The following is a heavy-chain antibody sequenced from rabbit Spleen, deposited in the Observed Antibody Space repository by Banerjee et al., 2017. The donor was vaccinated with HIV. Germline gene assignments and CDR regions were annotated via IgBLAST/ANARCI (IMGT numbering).Heavy chain of an antibody. V-gene: IGHV1S40*01. J-gene: IGHJ6*01. CDR2: AYAGSSGST. CDR1: GFSFNSGYD. Sequence: QSLEESGGGLVKPGASLTLTCKASGFSFNSGYDMCWVRQAPGKGLEWVACAYAGSSGSTYSATWAKGRFTISKTSSTTVTPQMTSLTAADTATYFCARDSGTSFSTYGMDLWGPGTLVTV. D-gene: IGHD8-1*01. CDR3: ARDSGTSFSTYGMDL.